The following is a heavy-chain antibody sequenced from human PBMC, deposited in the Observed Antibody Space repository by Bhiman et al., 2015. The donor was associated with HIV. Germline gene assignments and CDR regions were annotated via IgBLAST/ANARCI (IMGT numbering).Heavy chain of an antibody. Sequence: EVQLVESGGDLVQPGESVRLSCVASEFTFSTYDMHWVRQGAGKSLEWVAAIGTAGDTFYSGSVKGRFTISREDAKNSLYLQMNSLRVGDTAVYYCTREFYTDPFAFDIWGQGTMVTVSS. J-gene: IGHJ3*02. D-gene: IGHD3-16*01. CDR2: IGTAGDT. CDR1: EFTFSTYD. CDR3: TREFYTDPFAFDI. V-gene: IGHV3-13*01.